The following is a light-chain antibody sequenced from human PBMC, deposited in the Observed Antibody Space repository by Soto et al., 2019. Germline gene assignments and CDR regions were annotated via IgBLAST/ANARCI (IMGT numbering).Light chain of an antibody. V-gene: IGKV3-20*01. CDR2: GAS. CDR3: QQYGRCRLT. Sequence: EIVLTQSPGTLSLSPGERATLSCRASQSVSSSYLAWYQQKPRQAPRLLIYGASSRDTGIPERFSGSGSGTDFTLTISRLEPEDFAVYYCQQYGRCRLTFGQGTKLEIK. CDR1: QSVSSSY. J-gene: IGKJ2*01.